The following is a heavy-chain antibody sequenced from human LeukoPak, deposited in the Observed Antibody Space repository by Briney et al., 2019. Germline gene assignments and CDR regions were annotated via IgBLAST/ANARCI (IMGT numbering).Heavy chain of an antibody. CDR2: ISWNSGSI. Sequence: GGSLRLSCAASGFTFDDYAMHWVRQAPGKGLEWVSGISWNSGSIGYADSVKGRFTISRDNAKNSLYLQMNSLRAEDTALYYCAKIQVVLPAANYWFDPWGQGTLVTVSS. J-gene: IGHJ5*02. CDR3: AKIQVVLPAANYWFDP. CDR1: GFTFDDYA. D-gene: IGHD2-2*01. V-gene: IGHV3-9*01.